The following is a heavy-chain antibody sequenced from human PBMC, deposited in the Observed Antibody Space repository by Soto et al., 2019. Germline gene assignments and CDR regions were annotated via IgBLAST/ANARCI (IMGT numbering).Heavy chain of an antibody. J-gene: IGHJ6*03. CDR2: INAGNGNT. D-gene: IGHD4-4*01. CDR3: PKDLRKTVATVYCYRDV. CDR1: GYTFTTYN. V-gene: IGHV1-3*01. Sequence: QAQLVQSGAEVKKPGASVKVSCKASGYTFTTYNMHWVRQAPGQRLEWMGWINAGNGNTKYSQKSPYRVTNTRDTSASTPYIDHSSLISEHTALYYWPKDLRKTVATVYCYRDVWGQGTTVTV.